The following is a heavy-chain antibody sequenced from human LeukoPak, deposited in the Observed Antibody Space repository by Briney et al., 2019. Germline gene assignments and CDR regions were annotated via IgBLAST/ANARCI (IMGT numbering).Heavy chain of an antibody. CDR2: IAASGTAM. CDR1: GFTFSSYS. J-gene: IGHJ4*02. CDR3: ASSGSYRFDY. D-gene: IGHD1-26*01. V-gene: IGHV3-48*02. Sequence: GGFLRLSCAASGFTFSSYSMNWVRQAPGKGLEWVSHIAASGTAMFYADSVKGRFTISRDNAKNSLYLQMNSLRDEDTAVYYCASSGSYRFDYWGQGTLVTVSS.